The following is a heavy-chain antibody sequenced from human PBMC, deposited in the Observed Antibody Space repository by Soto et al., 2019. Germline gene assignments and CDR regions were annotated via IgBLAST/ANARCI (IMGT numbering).Heavy chain of an antibody. J-gene: IGHJ5*02. V-gene: IGHV4-4*07. CDR3: AAMAGSWYWFDP. Sequence: PSETLSLTCSVSGASISDYYWTWIRQPAGKGLEWIGLIFTSGTTNYNPSLKSRVTMSVDTSKNHISLKLSSVTAADTAVYFCAAMAGSWYWFDPWGQGTLVTVSS. D-gene: IGHD6-13*01. CDR1: GASISDYY. CDR2: IFTSGTT.